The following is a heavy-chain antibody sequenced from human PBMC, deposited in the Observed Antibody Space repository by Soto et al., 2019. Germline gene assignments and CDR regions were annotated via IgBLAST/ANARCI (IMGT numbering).Heavy chain of an antibody. Sequence: QVQLQESGPGLVKPSETLSLTCTVSGGSISSYYWSWIRQPPGKGLEWIGYIYYSGSTNYNPSLKSRVTISVDTAKTQFSLKLSSVTAADTAVYYCARLSMVRGVITSNWFDPWGQGTLVTVSS. V-gene: IGHV4-59*08. D-gene: IGHD3-10*01. CDR1: GGSISSYY. CDR3: ARLSMVRGVITSNWFDP. CDR2: IYYSGST. J-gene: IGHJ5*02.